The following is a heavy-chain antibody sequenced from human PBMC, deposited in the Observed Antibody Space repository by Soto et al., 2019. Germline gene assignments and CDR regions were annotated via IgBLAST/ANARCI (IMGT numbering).Heavy chain of an antibody. J-gene: IGHJ3*02. V-gene: IGHV4-39*01. D-gene: IGHD7-27*01. CDR2: SYYSGST. CDR1: GGSISSSSDY. CDR3: ARHVNPWAQGAFDI. Sequence: QLQLQESGPGLVKPSETLSLTCTVSGGSISSSSDYWGCIRQPPGKGLEWIGSSYYSGSTYYNPSLKSRVTISVDTSKNQFSLKLSSVTAADTAVYYCARHVNPWAQGAFDIWGHVTMVTVSS.